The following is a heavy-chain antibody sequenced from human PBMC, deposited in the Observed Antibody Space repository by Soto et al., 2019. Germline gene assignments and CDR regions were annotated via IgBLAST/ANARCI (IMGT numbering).Heavy chain of an antibody. J-gene: IGHJ6*02. CDR2: IIPIFETT. CDR3: ARDMIPAAISYRYYAMDV. CDR1: GGTFSNYA. D-gene: IGHD2-2*01. V-gene: IGHV1-69*01. Sequence: QVQLVQSGAEVKKPGSSVKVSCKASGGTFSNYAFSWVRQVPGQGLEWMGGIIPIFETTNYAQKFQGRVTITADESTSTTYMELSSLSSEDTAVFFCARDMIPAAISYRYYAMDVWGQGSTLTVSS.